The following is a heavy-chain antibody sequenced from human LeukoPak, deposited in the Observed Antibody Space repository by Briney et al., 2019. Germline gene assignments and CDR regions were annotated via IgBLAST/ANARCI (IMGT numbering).Heavy chain of an antibody. J-gene: IGHJ6*03. CDR3: ARGSKTRWARVYYYYMNV. V-gene: IGHV1-8*02. CDR1: GYTFTSYG. D-gene: IGHD1-26*01. Sequence: ASVKVSCKASGYTFTSYGISWVRQAPGQGLEWMGWMNPNSGNTGYAQKFQGRVTMTRNTSISTAYMELSSLRSEDTAVYYCARGSKTRWARVYYYYMNVWGKGTTVTVSS. CDR2: MNPNSGNT.